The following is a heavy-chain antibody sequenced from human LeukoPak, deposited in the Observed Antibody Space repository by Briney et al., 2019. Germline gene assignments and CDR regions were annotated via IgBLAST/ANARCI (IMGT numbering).Heavy chain of an antibody. J-gene: IGHJ4*02. Sequence: GESLKISCKGSGYSFTSYWIGWVRQMPGKGLEWMGIIYPGDSDTRYSPSFQGQVTISADKSISTAYLQWSSLKASDTAMYYCARQWECYDSSGCVDYWGQGTLVTVSS. CDR2: IYPGDSDT. CDR1: GYSFTSYW. V-gene: IGHV5-51*01. D-gene: IGHD3-22*01. CDR3: ARQWECYDSSGCVDY.